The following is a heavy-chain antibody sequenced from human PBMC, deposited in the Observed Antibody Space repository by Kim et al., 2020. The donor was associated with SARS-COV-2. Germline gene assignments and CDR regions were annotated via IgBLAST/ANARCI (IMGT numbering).Heavy chain of an antibody. CDR2: IYFGGST. CDR1: GGSISGFY. Sequence: SETLSLTCSVSGGSISGFYWSWIRQPPGRGLEWIGYIYFGGSTNYNPSLKSRVTMSVDTSSNQFSLRLTSVTAADTAVYYCARGGHIHDDPRVKNCFDPWGQGTMVTVSS. CDR3: ARGGHIHDDPRVKNCFDP. V-gene: IGHV4-59*13. D-gene: IGHD3-16*01. J-gene: IGHJ5*02.